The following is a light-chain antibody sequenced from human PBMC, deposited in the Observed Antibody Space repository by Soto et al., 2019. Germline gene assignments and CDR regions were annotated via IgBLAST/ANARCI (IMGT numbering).Light chain of an antibody. CDR2: EAS. V-gene: IGKV3-11*01. Sequence: EIVLTQSPATLSLSPGERATLSCRASQSVRNYLTWYPHKPGQPPRLLIYEASNRATGIPGRFSGSGSGTAFTLTLSSLWPEDLEVYDCQQRNNWPRHTFGQGTRLEIK. J-gene: IGKJ5*01. CDR3: QQRNNWPRHT. CDR1: QSVRNY.